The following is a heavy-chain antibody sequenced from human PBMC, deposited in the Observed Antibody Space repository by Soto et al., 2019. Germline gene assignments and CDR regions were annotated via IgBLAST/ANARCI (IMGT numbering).Heavy chain of an antibody. J-gene: IGHJ5*02. CDR2: ISAYSGNT. CDR1: GYIFTSYG. CDR3: ARDFSEEWFGEPKSAFDP. V-gene: IGHV1-18*01. D-gene: IGHD3-10*01. Sequence: ASLKVSCKASGYIFTSYGVSWVRQAPGEVLEWMGWISAYSGNTNYAQKFQDRVSMTTDTSTRTVYMELRRLRYDDTAVYYCARDFSEEWFGEPKSAFDPWG.